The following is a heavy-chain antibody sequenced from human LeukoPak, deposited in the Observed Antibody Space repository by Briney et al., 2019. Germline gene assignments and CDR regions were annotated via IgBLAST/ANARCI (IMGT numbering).Heavy chain of an antibody. V-gene: IGHV3-23*01. CDR1: GFTFSSYA. J-gene: IGHJ4*02. D-gene: IGHD6-19*01. CDR3: ATSNAVAGTLDFDY. Sequence: GGSLRLSCAASGFTFSSYAMSWVRQAPGKGLEWVSAISGSGGSTYYADSVKGRFTISRDYSKNTLYLQMNSLRAEDTAVYYCATSNAVAGTLDFDYWGQGTLVTVSS. CDR2: ISGSGGST.